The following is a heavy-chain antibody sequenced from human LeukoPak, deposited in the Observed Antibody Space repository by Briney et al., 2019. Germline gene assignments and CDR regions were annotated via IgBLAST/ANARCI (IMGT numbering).Heavy chain of an antibody. CDR3: VRNRGAMLQGAFDI. Sequence: GGSLRLSCAASGFTFSTYSMNWVRQAPGKGLEWVSYSSSSSSYIYYADSVKGRFTISRDNAKNSLYLQMNSLRAEDTAVYYCVRNRGAMLQGAFDIWGPGTMVTVSS. D-gene: IGHD3-16*01. J-gene: IGHJ3*02. CDR1: GFTFSTYS. CDR2: SSSSSSYI. V-gene: IGHV3-21*05.